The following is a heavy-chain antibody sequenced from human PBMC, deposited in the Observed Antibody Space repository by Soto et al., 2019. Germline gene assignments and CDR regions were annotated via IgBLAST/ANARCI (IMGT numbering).Heavy chain of an antibody. D-gene: IGHD2-15*01. CDR3: ARTSLEAPTPFDS. CDR1: GFSLRNARMG. V-gene: IGHV2-26*01. CDR2: IFANDEK. Sequence: QVTLKESGPVVVKPTETLTLTCTVSGFSLRNARMGVSWIRQTPGKALEWLAHIFANDEKSYRTSLKSRLTLSRDTSKRQVILTMTNMDPVDTGIYYCARTSLEAPTPFDSWGQGTPVTVSS. J-gene: IGHJ4*02.